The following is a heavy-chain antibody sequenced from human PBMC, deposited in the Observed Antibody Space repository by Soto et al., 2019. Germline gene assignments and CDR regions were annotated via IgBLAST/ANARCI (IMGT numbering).Heavy chain of an antibody. V-gene: IGHV3-9*01. Sequence: DVQLVESGGGLVQPGRSLRLSCAASGFTFDDYAMHWVRQAPGQGLEWVSGISWSRGSIGYADSVKGRFTISRDNAKNSLYLQMNSLRAEDTALYYCAKLSSTGAFDYWGQGTLVTVSS. J-gene: IGHJ4*02. CDR2: ISWSRGSI. CDR1: GFTFDDYA. D-gene: IGHD4-4*01. CDR3: AKLSSTGAFDY.